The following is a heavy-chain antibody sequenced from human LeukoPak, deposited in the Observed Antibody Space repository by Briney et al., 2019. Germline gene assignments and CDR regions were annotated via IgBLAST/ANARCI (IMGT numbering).Heavy chain of an antibody. CDR2: IIPILGIA. J-gene: IGHJ4*02. CDR1: GGTFSSYA. CDR3: ARTYDSSGYSPDY. V-gene: IGHV1-69*04. D-gene: IGHD3-22*01. Sequence: SVKVSCKASGGTFSSYAISWVRQAPGQGLEWMGRIIPILGIANYAQKFQGRVTITADKSTSTAYMELSSLRSEDTAVYYCARTYDSSGYSPDYWGQGTPVTVSS.